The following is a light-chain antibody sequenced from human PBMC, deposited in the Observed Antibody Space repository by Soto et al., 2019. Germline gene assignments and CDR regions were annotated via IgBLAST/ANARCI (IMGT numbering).Light chain of an antibody. CDR2: DAS. CDR3: QQYDNLPLT. CDR1: QDIKNY. V-gene: IGKV1-33*01. J-gene: IGKJ4*01. Sequence: DIRMTQSPSSLSASVGDRVTITCQARQDIKNYLNWYHQKSGKAPKLLIYDASDLETGVPSRFSGSGSGTDFTFTINSLQPEDIATYYCQQYDNLPLTFGGGTKVEIK.